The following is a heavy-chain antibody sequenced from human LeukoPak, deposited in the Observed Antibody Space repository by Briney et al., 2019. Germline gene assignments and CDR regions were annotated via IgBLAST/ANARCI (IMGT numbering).Heavy chain of an antibody. Sequence: GALRLSCAASGFTFGSYGMHWVRQAPGKGLEWVAVIWYDGSNKYYADSVKGRFTISRDNSKNTLYLQMNSLRAEDTAVYYCARVSGYDFWSGYLDYWGQGTLVTVSS. CDR2: IWYDGSNK. CDR3: ARVSGYDFWSGYLDY. V-gene: IGHV3-33*01. J-gene: IGHJ4*02. CDR1: GFTFGSYG. D-gene: IGHD3-3*01.